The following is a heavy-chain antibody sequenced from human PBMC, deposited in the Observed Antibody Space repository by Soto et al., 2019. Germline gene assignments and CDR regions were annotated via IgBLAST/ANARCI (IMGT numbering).Heavy chain of an antibody. CDR2: ISSSSSTI. CDR1: GFTFSIYS. CDR3: ARDSGYSYGPLDY. J-gene: IGHJ4*02. D-gene: IGHD5-18*01. Sequence: GGSMRLSCAASGFTFSIYSMNWVRQAPGKGLEWVSYISSSSSTIYYADSVKGRFTISRDNAKNSLYLQMNSLRAEDTAVYYCARDSGYSYGPLDYWGQGTLVTVS. V-gene: IGHV3-48*01.